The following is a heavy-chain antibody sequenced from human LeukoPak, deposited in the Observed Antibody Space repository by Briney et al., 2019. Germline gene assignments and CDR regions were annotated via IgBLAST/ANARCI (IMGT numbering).Heavy chain of an antibody. Sequence: GASVKVSCKASGYTFTSYDINWVRQATGQGLEWMGWMNPNSGNTGYAQKFQGRVTMTRNTSISTAYMELSSLRSEDTAVYYCATFKLRDDYGDYFLHYWGQGTLVSVSS. D-gene: IGHD4-17*01. J-gene: IGHJ4*02. CDR2: MNPNSGNT. CDR1: GYTFTSYD. V-gene: IGHV1-8*01. CDR3: ATFKLRDDYGDYFLHY.